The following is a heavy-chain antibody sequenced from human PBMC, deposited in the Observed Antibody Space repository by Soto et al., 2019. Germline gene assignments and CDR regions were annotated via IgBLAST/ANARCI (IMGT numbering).Heavy chain of an antibody. CDR3: AKSAWLQLRGYFDY. CDR1: GFTFSSYA. V-gene: IGHV3-23*01. J-gene: IGHJ4*02. CDR2: ISGSGGST. Sequence: GGSLRLSCAASGFTFSSYAMSWVRQAPGKGLEWVSTISGSGGSTYYADSVKGRFTISRDNSKNTLYLQMNSLRVEDTAVYYCAKSAWLQLRGYFDYRGQGTLGTVSS. D-gene: IGHD5-18*01.